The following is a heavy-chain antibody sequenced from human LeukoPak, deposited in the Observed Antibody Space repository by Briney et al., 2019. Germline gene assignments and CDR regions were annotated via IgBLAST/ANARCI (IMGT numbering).Heavy chain of an antibody. CDR1: GFTFSSYA. CDR2: ISYDGSNK. J-gene: IGHJ5*02. CDR3: ARENWFDP. Sequence: GGSLRLSCAASGFTFSSYAMHWVRQAPGKGLEWVAVISYDGSNKYYADSVKGRFTISRDNSKNTLYLQMNSLRAEDTAVYYCARENWFDPWGQGTLVTVSS. V-gene: IGHV3-30*01.